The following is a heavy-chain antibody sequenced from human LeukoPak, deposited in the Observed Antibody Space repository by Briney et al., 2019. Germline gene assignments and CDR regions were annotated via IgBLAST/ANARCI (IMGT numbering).Heavy chain of an antibody. D-gene: IGHD2-2*03. CDR1: GFTFSSYW. CDR3: ARMDIVVVLDAFDI. J-gene: IGHJ3*02. Sequence: GGSLRLSCAASGFTFSSYWMSWVRQAPGKGLEWVANIKQDGSEKYYVDSVKGRFTISRDNAKNSLYLQMNSLRAEDTAVYYCARMDIVVVLDAFDIWGQGTMVTVSS. V-gene: IGHV3-7*01. CDR2: IKQDGSEK.